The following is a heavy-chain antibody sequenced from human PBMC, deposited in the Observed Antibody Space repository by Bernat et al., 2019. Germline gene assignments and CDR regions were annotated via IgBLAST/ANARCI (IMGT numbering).Heavy chain of an antibody. CDR2: ISDDGSTK. D-gene: IGHD2-8*01. CDR3: AKSGARYCTDGSCYFDY. J-gene: IGHJ4*02. Sequence: VQLVESGGGLVKPGGSLRLSCAASGFAFSSYGMHWVRQAPGKGLEWMAVISDDGSTKYYTDSVKGRFSVSRDSSDSTLYLQMNSLRAEDTAVYYCAKSGARYCTDGSCYFDYWGQGTLVTVSS. CDR1: GFAFSSYG. V-gene: IGHV3-30*18.